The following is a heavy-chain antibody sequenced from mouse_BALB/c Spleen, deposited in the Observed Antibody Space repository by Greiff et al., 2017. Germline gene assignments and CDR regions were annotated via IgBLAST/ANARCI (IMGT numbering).Heavy chain of an antibody. CDR3: ARSYYGYDYYAMDY. D-gene: IGHD1-2*01. Sequence: QVQLQQSGAELMKPGASVKISCKATGYTFSSYWIEWVKQRPGHGLEWIGEILPGSGSTNYNEKFKGKATFTADTSSNTAYMQLSSLTSEDSAVYYCARSYYGYDYYAMDYWGQGTSVTVSS. CDR1: GYTFSSYW. J-gene: IGHJ4*01. CDR2: ILPGSGST. V-gene: IGHV1-9*01.